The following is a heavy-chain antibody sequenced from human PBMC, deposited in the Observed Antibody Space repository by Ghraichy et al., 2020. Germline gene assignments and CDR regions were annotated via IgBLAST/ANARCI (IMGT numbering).Heavy chain of an antibody. J-gene: IGHJ4*02. CDR3: ASGYYYTG. D-gene: IGHD3-22*01. V-gene: IGHV6-1*01. CDR2: TYYRSKWYN. CDR1: GDSVSSNSGA. Sequence: SETLSLTCAISGDSVSSNSGAWNWIRQSPSRGLEWLGRTYYRSKWYNDYAVSVKTRITINPDTSKNQFSLQLKSVTPEDTAVYYCASGYYYTGWGQGTLVTVSS.